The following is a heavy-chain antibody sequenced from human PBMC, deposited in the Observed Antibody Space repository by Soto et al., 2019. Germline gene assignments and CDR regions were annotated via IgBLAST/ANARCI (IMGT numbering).Heavy chain of an antibody. J-gene: IGHJ6*02. CDR2: NSHDGRNK. Sequence: QVQLVESGGGVVQPGTSLRLSCAASGFTFSNYPMHWVRQAPGKGLEWVAVNSHDGRNKFYADSVKGRFTISRDTPKNMVYLEMNNLRADDTAVYYCARDRPEMDVWGQGTTVTVSS. CDR3: ARDRPEMDV. V-gene: IGHV3-30*04. CDR1: GFTFSNYP.